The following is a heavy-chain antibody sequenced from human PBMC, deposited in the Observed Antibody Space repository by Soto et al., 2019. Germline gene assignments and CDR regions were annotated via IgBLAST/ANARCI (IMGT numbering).Heavy chain of an antibody. V-gene: IGHV4-4*07. J-gene: IGHJ4*02. CDR3: ARAGSQYSYGDY. CDR2: IYTSGST. CDR1: GGSISSYY. D-gene: IGHD5-18*01. Sequence: SATQSITCTVSGGSISSYYWSWIRQPAGKGLEWIGRIYTSGSTNYNPSLKSRVTMSVDTSKNQFSLKLSSVTAADTAVYYCARAGSQYSYGDYWGQGTLVTVSS.